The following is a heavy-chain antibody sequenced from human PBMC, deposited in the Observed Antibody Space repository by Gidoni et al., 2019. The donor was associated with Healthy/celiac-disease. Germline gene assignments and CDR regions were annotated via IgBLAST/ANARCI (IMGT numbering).Heavy chain of an antibody. CDR3: ARERLGNCGGDCYFDY. V-gene: IGHV3-30-3*01. CDR1: GLTFKSHA. D-gene: IGHD2-21*02. J-gene: IGHJ4*02. CDR2: ISYGGSNK. Sequence: QVKLVASGGGVVQPGRSLRRACAASGLTFKSHAMHWVRQAPGKGLEWVAVISYGGSNKYYADSVKGRFTIFRDNSKITLYLQMNSLRAEDTAVYYCARERLGNCGGDCYFDYWGQGTLVTVSS.